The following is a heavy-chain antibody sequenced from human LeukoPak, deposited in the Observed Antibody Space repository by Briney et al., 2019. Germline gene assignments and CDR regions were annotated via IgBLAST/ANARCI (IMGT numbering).Heavy chain of an antibody. D-gene: IGHD5-18*01. Sequence: PGGSLRLSCAASGFTFSSYAMHWVRQAPGKGLEYVSAISSNGGSTYYANSVKGRFTISRDNSKNTLYLQMGSLRAEDMAVYYCARVFAAMVTPNDAFDIWGQGTMVTVSS. V-gene: IGHV3-64*01. CDR2: ISSNGGST. CDR3: ARVFAAMVTPNDAFDI. CDR1: GFTFSSYA. J-gene: IGHJ3*02.